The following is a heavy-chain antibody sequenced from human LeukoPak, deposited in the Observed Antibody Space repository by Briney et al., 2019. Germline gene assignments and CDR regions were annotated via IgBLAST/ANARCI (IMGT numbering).Heavy chain of an antibody. V-gene: IGHV3-9*01. Sequence: PGRSLRLSCAASGFSFDDYGMHWVRQAPGKGLELVSGSSWNSGSIGYADSVKGRFTISRDNAKNSLYLQMNSLRAEDTALYYCAKVSHRWLQFHSALDYWGQGTLVTVSS. CDR3: AKVSHRWLQFHSALDY. CDR2: SSWNSGSI. J-gene: IGHJ4*02. CDR1: GFSFDDYG. D-gene: IGHD5-24*01.